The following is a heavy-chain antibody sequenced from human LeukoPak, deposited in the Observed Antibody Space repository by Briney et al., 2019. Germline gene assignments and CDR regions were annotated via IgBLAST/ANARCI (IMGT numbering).Heavy chain of an antibody. Sequence: SETLSLTCTVSGGSISSYYWSWIRQPPGKGLEWIGYIYCSGSTNYNPSLKSRVTISVDTSKNQFSLKLSSVTAADTAVYYCARHSYCGGDCYWDAFDYWGQGTLVTVSS. CDR1: GGSISSYY. D-gene: IGHD2-21*02. CDR3: ARHSYCGGDCYWDAFDY. V-gene: IGHV4-59*08. CDR2: IYCSGST. J-gene: IGHJ4*02.